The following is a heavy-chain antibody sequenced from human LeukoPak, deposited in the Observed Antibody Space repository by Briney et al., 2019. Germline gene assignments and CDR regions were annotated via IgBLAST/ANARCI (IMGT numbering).Heavy chain of an antibody. CDR2: ISYDGSNK. D-gene: IGHD5/OR15-5a*01. CDR1: GFTFSSYA. J-gene: IGHJ4*02. Sequence: PGRSLRLSCAASGFTFSSYAMHWVRQAPGKGLEWVAVISYDGSNKYYADSVKGRFTISRDNSKNTLYLQMNSLRAEDTAVYYCARDVFQTFDYWGQGTLVTVSS. V-gene: IGHV3-30-3*01. CDR3: ARDVFQTFDY.